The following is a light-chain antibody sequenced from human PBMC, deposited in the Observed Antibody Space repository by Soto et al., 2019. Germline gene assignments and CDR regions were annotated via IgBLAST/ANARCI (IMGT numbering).Light chain of an antibody. J-gene: IGKJ1*01. CDR2: GAS. V-gene: IGKV3-20*01. CDR3: QAFGRT. Sequence: EMVLTQSAGTLSLSPGERATLSCRASQKIDSRYIAWYQKKNGQPPRLLIYGASNRATGIPDRFSGSGSVTEFTLTINRLEPEDFAVYYCQAFGRTFGQGTKVE. CDR1: QKIDSRY.